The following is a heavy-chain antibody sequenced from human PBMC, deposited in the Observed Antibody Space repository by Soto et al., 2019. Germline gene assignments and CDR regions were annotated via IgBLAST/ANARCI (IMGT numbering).Heavy chain of an antibody. J-gene: IGHJ4*02. D-gene: IGHD4-17*01. CDR1: GGSFSGYY. CDR3: ARRKGYYGDYGGYFDY. V-gene: IGHV4-34*01. CDR2: INHSGST. Sequence: QVQLQQWGAGLLKPSETLSLTCAVYGGSFSGYYWSWIRQPPGKGLEWIGEINHSGSTNYNPSLKSRVTISVDTSKNQFSLKLSSVTAADTAVYYCARRKGYYGDYGGYFDYWGQGTLFTVSS.